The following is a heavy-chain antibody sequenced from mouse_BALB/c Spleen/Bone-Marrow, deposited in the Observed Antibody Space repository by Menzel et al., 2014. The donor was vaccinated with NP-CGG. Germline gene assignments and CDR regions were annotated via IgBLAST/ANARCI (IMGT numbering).Heavy chain of an antibody. CDR1: GYTFTDYE. J-gene: IGHJ4*01. CDR3: TRSLYGNYVMDF. V-gene: IGHV1-15*01. D-gene: IGHD2-1*01. Sequence: VKLMESGAELVRPGASAALSCKASGYTFTDYEMHWVKQTPVHGLEWIGAIDPETGGTAYNQKFKGKATLTADKSSSTAYMELRSLTSEDSAVYYCTRSLYGNYVMDFWGQGTSVTVSS. CDR2: IDPETGGT.